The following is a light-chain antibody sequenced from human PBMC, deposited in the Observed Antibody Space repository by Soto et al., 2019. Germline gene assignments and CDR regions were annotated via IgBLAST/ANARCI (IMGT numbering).Light chain of an antibody. V-gene: IGLV3-25*03. J-gene: IGLJ2*01. CDR1: ALPKQY. CDR3: QSAGSSGVV. CDR2: KAS. Sequence: SYELTQPPSVSVSPGQTARITCSGDALPKQYSYWYQQKPGQAPVVVIYKASERPSGIPERFSGSSSGTIVTLTISGVQAEDEADYYCQSAGSSGVVFGGGTKLTVL.